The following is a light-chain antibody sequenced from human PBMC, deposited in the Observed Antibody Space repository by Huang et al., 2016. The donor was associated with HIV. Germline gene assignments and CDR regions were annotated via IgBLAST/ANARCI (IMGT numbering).Light chain of an antibody. CDR2: DAS. CDR1: QSIGSY. J-gene: IGKJ1*01. V-gene: IGKV3-11*01. CDR3: QQRNNWPPWT. Sequence: EIVLTQSPATLSLSPGEGATLSCRASQSIGSYLAWDQQRPGQDPRLLIYDASIRATGIPARFSGRGSGTDFTLTISSLEPEDFAVYYCQQRNNWPPWTFGQGTKVELK.